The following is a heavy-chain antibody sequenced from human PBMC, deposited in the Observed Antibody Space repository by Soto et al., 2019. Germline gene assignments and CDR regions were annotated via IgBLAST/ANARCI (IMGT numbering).Heavy chain of an antibody. CDR2: IHHSGST. D-gene: IGHD6-19*01. CDR1: AGSITSTNW. CDR3: ARRYSSGFDY. J-gene: IGHJ4*02. V-gene: IGHV4-4*02. Sequence: PSETLSLTCDVSAGSITSTNWWSWVRQPPGKGLEWIGEIHHSGSTNYNPSLKSRVIISVDKSKNQFSLKLSSVTAADTAVYYCARRYSSGFDYWGQVTLVTVS.